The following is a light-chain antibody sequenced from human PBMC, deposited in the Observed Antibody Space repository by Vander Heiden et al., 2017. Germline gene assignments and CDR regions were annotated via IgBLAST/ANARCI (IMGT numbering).Light chain of an antibody. Sequence: EIVMTQSPATLSVSPGERATLSGRASQSVSRNLAWQQQQPGPAPRLLIYGASTRATGIPARFSGSGSGTAFPLTISSLQSEDFAVYYCQQDNNCLWTFGQGTKVEIK. V-gene: IGKV3-15*01. CDR2: GAS. CDR3: QQDNNCLWT. J-gene: IGKJ1*01. CDR1: QSVSRN.